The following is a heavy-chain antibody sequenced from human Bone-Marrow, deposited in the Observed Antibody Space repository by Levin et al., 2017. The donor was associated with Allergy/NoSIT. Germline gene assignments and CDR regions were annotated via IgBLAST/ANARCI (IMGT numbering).Heavy chain of an antibody. CDR1: GFTFSSYG. CDR2: ISYDGSNK. D-gene: IGHD4-11*01. J-gene: IGHJ6*02. CDR3: ANTYTVTTSGHNIKDYYYGMDV. V-gene: IGHV3-30*18. Sequence: GESLKISCAASGFTFSSYGMHWVRQAPGKGLEWVAVISYDGSNKYYADSVKGRFTISRDNSKNTLYLQMNSLRAEDTAVYYCANTYTVTTSGHNIKDYYYGMDVWGQGTTVTVSS.